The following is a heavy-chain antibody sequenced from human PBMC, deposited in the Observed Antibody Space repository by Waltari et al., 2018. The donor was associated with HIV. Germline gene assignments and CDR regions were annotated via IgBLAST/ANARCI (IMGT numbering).Heavy chain of an antibody. CDR3: ARVRTTQRPPDY. CDR2: MNPNSGNT. D-gene: IGHD1-1*01. Sequence: QVQLVQSGAEVKKPGASVKVSCKASGYTFTSYDINWVRQATGQGLEWMGWMNPNSGNTGYAQKFQGRGTMTRNTSISTAYMELSSLRSEDTAVYYCARVRTTQRPPDYWGQGTLVTVSS. J-gene: IGHJ4*02. V-gene: IGHV1-8*01. CDR1: GYTFTSYD.